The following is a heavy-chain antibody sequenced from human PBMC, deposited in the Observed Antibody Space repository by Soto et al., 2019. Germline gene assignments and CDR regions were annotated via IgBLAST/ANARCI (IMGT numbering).Heavy chain of an antibody. CDR2: IYYSGST. J-gene: IGHJ5*02. D-gene: IGHD1-26*01. CDR1: GGSISSYY. Sequence: QVQLQESGPGLVKPSETLSLTCTVSGGSISSYYWSWIRQPPGKGLEWIGYIYYSGSTNYNPSLKSRVTKSVDKSKNQFSRKRFSVTSADTAVYCCAVYSRHNAFHPCGEGTLVTVSS. CDR3: AVYSRHNAFHP. V-gene: IGHV4-59*01.